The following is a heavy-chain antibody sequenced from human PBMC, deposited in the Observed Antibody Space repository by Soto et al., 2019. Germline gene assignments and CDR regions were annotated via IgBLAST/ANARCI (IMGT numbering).Heavy chain of an antibody. Sequence: PGGSLSLSCAASVFILDDYSMHWVRPAPGKGLEWVSDISWSSGNLGYADSVRGRFTISRDNAKNFLYLEMNSLRPEDTALYYCAKGRDGYNQASDYWGQGTLVTVSS. D-gene: IGHD5-12*01. J-gene: IGHJ4*02. V-gene: IGHV3-9*01. CDR2: ISWSSGNL. CDR3: AKGRDGYNQASDY. CDR1: VFILDDYS.